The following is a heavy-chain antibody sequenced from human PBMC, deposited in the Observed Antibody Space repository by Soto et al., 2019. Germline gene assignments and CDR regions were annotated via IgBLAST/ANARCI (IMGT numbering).Heavy chain of an antibody. CDR2: IYYSGST. V-gene: IGHV4-30-4*01. Sequence: QVQLQESGPGLVKPSQTLSLTCTVSGGSISSGDYYWSWIRQPPGKGLEWIGYIYYSGSTYYNPSLQGRVTISVDTSKNQFSLKLSSVTAADTAVYYCARAVPQQLVHRWFDPWGQGTLVTVSS. CDR3: ARAVPQQLVHRWFDP. J-gene: IGHJ5*02. CDR1: GGSISSGDYY. D-gene: IGHD6-13*01.